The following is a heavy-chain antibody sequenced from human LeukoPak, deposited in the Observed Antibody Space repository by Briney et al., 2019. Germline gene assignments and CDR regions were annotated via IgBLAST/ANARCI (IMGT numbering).Heavy chain of an antibody. CDR3: ARDRSLTLGY. CDR1: GFTFSSYS. J-gene: IGHJ4*02. Sequence: GGSLRLSCAASGFTFSSYSMNWVRQAPGKGLEWVSYISSSSSTIYYADSVKGRFTISRDNAKNSLYLQMNRLRAEDTAVYYCARDRSLTLGYWGQGTLVTVSS. D-gene: IGHD1-14*01. V-gene: IGHV3-48*04. CDR2: ISSSSSTI.